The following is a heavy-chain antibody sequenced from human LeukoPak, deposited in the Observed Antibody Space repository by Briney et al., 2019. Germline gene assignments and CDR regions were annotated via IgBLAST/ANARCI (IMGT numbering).Heavy chain of an antibody. CDR3: ARTLYYDSSGYYENFDY. V-gene: IGHV1-2*02. D-gene: IGHD3-22*01. CDR2: INPNSGGT. Sequence: ASVKVSYKASGYTFTGYYMHWVRQAPGQGLEWMGWINPNSGGTNYAQKFQGRVTMTRDTSISTAYMELSRLRSDDTAVYYCARTLYYDSSGYYENFDYWGQGTLVTVSS. J-gene: IGHJ4*02. CDR1: GYTFTGYY.